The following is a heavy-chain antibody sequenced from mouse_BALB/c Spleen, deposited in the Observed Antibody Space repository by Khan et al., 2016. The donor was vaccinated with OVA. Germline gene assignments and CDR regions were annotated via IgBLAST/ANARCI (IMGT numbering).Heavy chain of an antibody. J-gene: IGHJ2*01. CDR1: GYTFTDYN. Sequence: VRLQQSGPELVKPGASVKIPCKASGYTFTDYNMDWVKQSHGKSLEWIGDITPNNGGTIYNQRFKGKATLTVDKSSSTAYMALRSLTSEDTAVYYCTRGGHGSPFDYWGQGTTLTVSS. CDR2: ITPNNGGT. V-gene: IGHV1-18*01. CDR3: TRGGHGSPFDY. D-gene: IGHD1-1*01.